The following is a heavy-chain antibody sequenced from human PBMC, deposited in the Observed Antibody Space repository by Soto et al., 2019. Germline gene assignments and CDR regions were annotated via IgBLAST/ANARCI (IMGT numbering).Heavy chain of an antibody. D-gene: IGHD4-17*01. V-gene: IGHV2-5*02. CDR2: IYWDDDK. Sequence: QITLKESGPTLVKPTQTRTLICTFSEFSLSTSGVGVGWTREPPGKALEWLALIYWDDDKRYSPSLKSRLTITEDTSKNQVVLTMTNMDPVDTATYYCAHRQRTVYFDYWGQGTLVTVSS. CDR3: AHRQRTVYFDY. J-gene: IGHJ4*02. CDR1: EFSLSTSGVG.